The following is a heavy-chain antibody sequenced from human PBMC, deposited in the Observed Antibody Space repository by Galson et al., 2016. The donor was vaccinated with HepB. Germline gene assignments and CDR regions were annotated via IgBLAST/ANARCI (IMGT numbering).Heavy chain of an antibody. V-gene: IGHV3-30*18. Sequence: SLRLSCAASGFTFSNFGMYWVRQAPGKGLEWVAVISYDGRNKYYADSVKGRFTISRDNSKNTLYLQMNSLRADDTAIYYCAKDCWPLAAAGTGPDSWGQGTLVTVSS. CDR3: AKDCWPLAAAGTGPDS. J-gene: IGHJ4*02. D-gene: IGHD6-13*01. CDR2: ISYDGRNK. CDR1: GFTFSNFG.